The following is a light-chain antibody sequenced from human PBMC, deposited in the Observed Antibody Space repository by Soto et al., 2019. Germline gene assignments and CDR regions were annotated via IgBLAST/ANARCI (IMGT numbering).Light chain of an antibody. CDR2: GAF. J-gene: IGKJ4*01. CDR3: QQDKNWPPLT. Sequence: EIVMTQSPATLSVSPGETATLSCRASQSVSYNLAWYQQKSGQGPRLLLYGAFTRATGIPARFRGSGSGTEFTPTISSLQSEDFAVYYCQQDKNWPPLTFGGGTKVESK. V-gene: IGKV3-15*01. CDR1: QSVSYN.